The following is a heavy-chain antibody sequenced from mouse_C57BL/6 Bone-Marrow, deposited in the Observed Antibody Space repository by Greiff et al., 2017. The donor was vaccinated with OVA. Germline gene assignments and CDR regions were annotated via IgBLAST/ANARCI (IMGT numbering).Heavy chain of an antibody. CDR3: AMGDPAWFAY. CDR1: GFTFSDYG. V-gene: IGHV5-17*01. J-gene: IGHJ3*01. Sequence: EVQLVESGGGLVKPGGSLTLSCAASGFTFSDYGMHWVRQAPEKGLEWVAYISSCSSTIYYADTVKGRFSISSDNAKNTLFLQMTSLRSEDTAIYYCAMGDPAWFAYWGQGTLVTVSA. CDR2: ISSCSSTI. D-gene: IGHD2-13*01.